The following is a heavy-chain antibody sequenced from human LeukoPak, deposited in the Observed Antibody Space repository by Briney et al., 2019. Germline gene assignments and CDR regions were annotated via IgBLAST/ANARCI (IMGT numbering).Heavy chain of an antibody. Sequence: SETLTLTCTVSGGSISSGGYYWSWIRQHPGKGLEWIGYIYYSGSTYYNPSLKSRVTISVDTSKNQFSLKLSSVTAADTAVYYCATVAAANSPSYYYYYYMDVWGKGTTVTVSS. CDR1: GGSISSGGYY. CDR2: IYYSGST. D-gene: IGHD6-13*01. CDR3: ATVAAANSPSYYYYYYMDV. V-gene: IGHV4-31*03. J-gene: IGHJ6*03.